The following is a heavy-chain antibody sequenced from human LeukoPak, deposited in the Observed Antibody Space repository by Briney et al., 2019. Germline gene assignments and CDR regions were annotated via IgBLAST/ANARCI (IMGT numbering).Heavy chain of an antibody. Sequence: GGSLRISCAASGFTFSGSAMHWVRQASGKGLEWVGRIRSKANSYATAYAASVKGRFTISRDDSKNTAYLQMNSLKTEDTAVYYCRYYDSSGYYGDFDYWGQGTLVTVSS. D-gene: IGHD3-22*01. CDR3: RYYDSSGYYGDFDY. J-gene: IGHJ4*02. CDR1: GFTFSGSA. V-gene: IGHV3-73*01. CDR2: IRSKANSYAT.